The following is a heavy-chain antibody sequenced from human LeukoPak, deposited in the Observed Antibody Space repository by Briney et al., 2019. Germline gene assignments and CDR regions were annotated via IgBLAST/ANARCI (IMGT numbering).Heavy chain of an antibody. J-gene: IGHJ6*03. Sequence: SVKVSCKASGGTFSSYAISWVRQAPGQGLEWMGGIIPIFGTANYAQKFQGRVTITTDESTSTAYMELSSRRSEDTAVYYCAGSKVDTVYYYYMDVWGKGTTVTVSS. CDR1: GGTFSSYA. D-gene: IGHD5-18*01. CDR2: IIPIFGTA. V-gene: IGHV1-69*05. CDR3: AGSKVDTVYYYYMDV.